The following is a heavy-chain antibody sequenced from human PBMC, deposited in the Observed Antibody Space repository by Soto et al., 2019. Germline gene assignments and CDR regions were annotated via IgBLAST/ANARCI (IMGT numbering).Heavy chain of an antibody. CDR1: GFTFRNYA. J-gene: IGHJ4*02. D-gene: IGHD3-10*01. V-gene: IGHV3-23*01. Sequence: GGSLRLSCAASGFTFRNYAMNWVRQAPGKGLEWVSTISGSGTITYSAESVKGRFTISRDNSGNTLYLQMNSLRAEDTAVYYCAKDTSHAGNFGYCDSWGQGTLVTVSS. CDR2: ISGSGTIT. CDR3: AKDTSHAGNFGYCDS.